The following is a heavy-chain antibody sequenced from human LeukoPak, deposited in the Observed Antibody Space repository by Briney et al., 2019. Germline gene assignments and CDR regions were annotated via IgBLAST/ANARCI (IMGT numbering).Heavy chain of an antibody. CDR3: AKDPRGGYSNGYSFDY. V-gene: IGHV3-74*01. D-gene: IGHD5-18*01. Sequence: GGSLRLSCAASGFTFSNYMMHWVRQAPGKGLVWVSRIKSDGITITYADSVKGRFTISRDNAKNTLYLQMNSLRAEDTAVYYCAKDPRGGYSNGYSFDYWGQGTLVTVSS. J-gene: IGHJ4*02. CDR1: GFTFSNYM. CDR2: IKSDGITI.